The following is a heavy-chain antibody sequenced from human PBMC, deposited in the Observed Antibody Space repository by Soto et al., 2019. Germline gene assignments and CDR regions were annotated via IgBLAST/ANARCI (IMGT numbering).Heavy chain of an antibody. CDR1: GFTFSDSY. J-gene: IGHJ6*02. CDR3: ARVSWREKYGMDV. CDR2: ITFSGNTV. V-gene: IGHV3-11*01. Sequence: NPGGSLRLSCAASGFTFSDSYMSWIRQAPGKGPEWISYITFSGNTVYYADSLKGRFTISRDNAKNSLYLQMNRLRAEDTAVYYCARVSWREKYGMDVWGQGTTVTVSS.